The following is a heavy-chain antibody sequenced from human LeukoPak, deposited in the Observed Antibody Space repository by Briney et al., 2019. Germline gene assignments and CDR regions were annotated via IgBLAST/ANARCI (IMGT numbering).Heavy chain of an antibody. CDR1: GYTLTELS. D-gene: IGHD3-22*01. Sequence: GASVKVSCKVSGYTLTELSMHWVRQAPGKGLEWMGGFDPEDGETIYAQKFQGRVTMTEDTSTDTAYMELSSLRSEDTAVYYCATGGSPLVGSITMIVVVITIYYYYMDVWGKGTTVTVSS. CDR3: ATGGSPLVGSITMIVVVITIYYYYMDV. CDR2: FDPEDGET. J-gene: IGHJ6*03. V-gene: IGHV1-24*01.